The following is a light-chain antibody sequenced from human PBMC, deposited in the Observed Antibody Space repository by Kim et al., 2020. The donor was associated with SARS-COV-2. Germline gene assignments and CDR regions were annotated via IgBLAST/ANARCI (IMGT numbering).Light chain of an antibody. J-gene: IGLJ3*02. CDR1: TGAVTSGLY. CDR2: HTS. Sequence: QAVVTQEPSLTVSPGGTVTLTCGSSTGAVTSGLYPYWFQQKPGQAPRTLIYHTSNKHSWTPARFSGSLLGGKAALTLSGAQPEDEADYYCLLFYTDTGRFGGGSQLTVL. CDR3: LLFYTDTGR. V-gene: IGLV7-46*01.